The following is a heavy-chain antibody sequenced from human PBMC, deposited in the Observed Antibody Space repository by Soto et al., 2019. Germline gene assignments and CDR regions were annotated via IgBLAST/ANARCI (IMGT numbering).Heavy chain of an antibody. V-gene: IGHV1-3*01. CDR2: INPGNGHT. D-gene: IGHD1-7*01. CDR3: ARDIFSELGYRYFDL. CDR1: GYIFTAYS. Sequence: QVQLVQSGAEVKNPGASVRLSCEASGYIFTAYSIHWVRQAPGQRLEWMGWINPGNGHTRYSQKFQDRVTFVRDTFATTADMELSILRSEDTAVYYCARDIFSELGYRYFDLWGRGTLVTVSS. J-gene: IGHJ2*01.